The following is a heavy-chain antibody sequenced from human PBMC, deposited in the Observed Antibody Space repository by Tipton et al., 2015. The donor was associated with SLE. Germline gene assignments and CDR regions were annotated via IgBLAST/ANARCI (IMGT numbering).Heavy chain of an antibody. CDR2: IYYSGST. D-gene: IGHD1-7*01. J-gene: IGHJ2*01. Sequence: TLSLTCTVSGGAFGSYYWRWIRQPPGKGLEWIGYIYYSGSTNYNPSLKSRVTISVDTSKNQFTLKLSSVTAADTAVYYCARVGITGTTWDWYFDLWGRCTLVTVSS. CDR3: ARVGITGTTWDWYFDL. CDR1: GGAFGSYY. V-gene: IGHV4-59*01.